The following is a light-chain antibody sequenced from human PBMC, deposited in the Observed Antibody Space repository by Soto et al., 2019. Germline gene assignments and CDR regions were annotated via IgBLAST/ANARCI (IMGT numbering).Light chain of an antibody. CDR3: QQSNRFPLLT. CDR2: AAS. J-gene: IGKJ4*01. Sequence: DIQMTQSPSSVSASVGDRVTITRRASQGISSWVAWYQQKPGKAPKLLIYAASSLQSGVPSRYSGSGSGTHFTLTITILQPEDFATYVCQQSNRFPLLTFGGGTKVEIK. V-gene: IGKV1-12*01. CDR1: QGISSW.